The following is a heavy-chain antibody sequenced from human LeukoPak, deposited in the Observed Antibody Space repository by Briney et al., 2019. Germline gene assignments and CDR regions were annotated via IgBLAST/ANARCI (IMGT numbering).Heavy chain of an antibody. J-gene: IGHJ4*02. CDR2: VYSGGST. D-gene: IGHD2-8*01. CDR1: GFIVTNNY. V-gene: IGHV3-66*01. CDR3: ARDPPAVLIDTYG. Sequence: PGGSLRLSCTASGFIVTNNYINWVRQAPGKGLEWVSLVYSGGSTYYADSVEGRFTISRDNSKNMVYLQMNSLRAEDTAMYYCARDPPAVLIDTYGWDQGTLVTVSS.